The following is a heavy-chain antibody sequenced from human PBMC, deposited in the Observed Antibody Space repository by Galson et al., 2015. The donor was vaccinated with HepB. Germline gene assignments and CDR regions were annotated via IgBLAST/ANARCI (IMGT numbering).Heavy chain of an antibody. D-gene: IGHD2-21*01. CDR2: INPSGGST. J-gene: IGHJ3*02. CDR3: ARGNGAVITGDAFDI. CDR1: GYTFTSYY. Sequence: SGAEVKKPGTSVKVSCKASGYTFTSYYMHWVRQAPGQGLEWMGIINPSGGSTSYAQKFQGRVTMTRDTSAITAYMELSSLRSEDTAVYYCARGNGAVITGDAFDIWGQGTMVTVSS. V-gene: IGHV1-46*01.